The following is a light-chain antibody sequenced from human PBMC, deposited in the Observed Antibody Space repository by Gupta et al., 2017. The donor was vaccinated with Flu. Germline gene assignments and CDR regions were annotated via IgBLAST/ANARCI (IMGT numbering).Light chain of an antibody. CDR2: DAS. V-gene: IGKV3-11*01. J-gene: IGKJ2*01. Sequence: EIVLPQSPVTLSLSPGDSAILSCRASQSVNNQLAWYQQRPGQPPRLLMYDASRRAAGIPARFSGSGSGTDFTLTITTLEPEDFAVYYCQQRSGLPMYTFGQGTKLEIK. CDR1: QSVNNQ. CDR3: QQRSGLPMYT.